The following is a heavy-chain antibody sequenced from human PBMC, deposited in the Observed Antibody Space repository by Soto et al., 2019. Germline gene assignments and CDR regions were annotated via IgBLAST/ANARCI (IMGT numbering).Heavy chain of an antibody. CDR3: AKVGVAAPFDY. CDR2: ISYDGSNK. Sequence: PGGSLRLSCAASGFTFSSYGMHWVRQAPGKGLEWVAVISYDGSNKYYADSVKGRFTISRDNSKNTLYLQMNSLRAEDTAVCYCAKVGVAAPFDYWGQGTLVTVSS. CDR1: GFTFSSYG. V-gene: IGHV3-30*18. J-gene: IGHJ4*02. D-gene: IGHD3-3*01.